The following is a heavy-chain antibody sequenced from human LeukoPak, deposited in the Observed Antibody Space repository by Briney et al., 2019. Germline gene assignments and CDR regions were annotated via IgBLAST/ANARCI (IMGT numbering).Heavy chain of an antibody. V-gene: IGHV3-48*01. Sequence: GGSLRLSCAASGFTFSSYSMNWVRQAPGKGLEWVSYISSSSSTIYYADSVKGRFTISRDNAKNSLYLQMNSLRAEDTAVYYCARDQEDDRSGYDPAEYWGQGTLVTVSS. D-gene: IGHD3-22*01. CDR1: GFTFSSYS. CDR2: ISSSSSTI. J-gene: IGHJ4*02. CDR3: ARDQEDDRSGYDPAEY.